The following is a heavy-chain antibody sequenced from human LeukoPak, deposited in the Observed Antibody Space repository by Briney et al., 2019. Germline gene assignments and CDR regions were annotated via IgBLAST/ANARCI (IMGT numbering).Heavy chain of an antibody. CDR1: GYTFTSYG. Sequence: GASVKVSCKASGYTFTSYGISWVRQAPGQGLEWMGWISAYNGNTNYAQKLQGRVTMTTDTSTSTAYMELRSLRSDDTAVYYCAIAPAVVTASPNWFDSWGQGTLVTVSS. CDR2: ISAYNGNT. D-gene: IGHD2-21*02. J-gene: IGHJ5*01. V-gene: IGHV1-18*01. CDR3: AIAPAVVTASPNWFDS.